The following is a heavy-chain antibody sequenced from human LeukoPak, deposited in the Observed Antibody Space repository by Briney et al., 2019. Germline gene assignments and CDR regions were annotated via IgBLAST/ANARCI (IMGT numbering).Heavy chain of an antibody. V-gene: IGHV3-64D*09. CDR3: VKDLSGSYTFDL. J-gene: IGHJ5*02. CDR1: GFTFSSCA. D-gene: IGHD1-26*01. Sequence: PGGSLRLSCSASGFTFSSCAMHWVRQGPGKGLEYVSGINDYGTRTHYGDSAKGRFIISRDDSRNTVFLHMNSLRGDDTALYYCVKDLSGSYTFDLWGLGILVTVSS. CDR2: INDYGTRT.